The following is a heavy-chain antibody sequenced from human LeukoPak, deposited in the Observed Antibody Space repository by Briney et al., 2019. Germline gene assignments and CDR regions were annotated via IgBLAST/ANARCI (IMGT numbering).Heavy chain of an antibody. V-gene: IGHV1-24*01. J-gene: IGHJ4*02. Sequence: ASVKVSCKVSGYTLTELSMHWVRQAPGKGLEWMGGFDPEDGETIYAQKFQGRVTITADKSTSTAYMELSSLRSEDTAVYYCARDGGIVGDNWGQGTLVTVSS. D-gene: IGHD1-26*01. CDR1: GYTLTELS. CDR3: ARDGGIVGDN. CDR2: FDPEDGET.